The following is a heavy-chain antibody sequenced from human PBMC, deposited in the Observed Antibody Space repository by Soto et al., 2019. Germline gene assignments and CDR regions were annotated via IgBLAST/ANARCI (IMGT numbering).Heavy chain of an antibody. Sequence: GGSLRLSCAASGFTFSSYEMNWVRQAQGKGLEWVSYISSSGSTIYYADSVKGRFTISRDNAKNSLYLQMNSLRAEDTAVYYCARGERSYYDFWSCYYTEYFYGMDVWGQGTTVTVSS. D-gene: IGHD3-3*01. J-gene: IGHJ6*02. V-gene: IGHV3-48*03. CDR2: ISSSGSTI. CDR1: GFTFSSYE. CDR3: ARGERSYYDFWSCYYTEYFYGMDV.